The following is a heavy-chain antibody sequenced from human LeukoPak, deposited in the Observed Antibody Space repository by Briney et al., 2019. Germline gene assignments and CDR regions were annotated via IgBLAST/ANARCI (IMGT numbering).Heavy chain of an antibody. CDR2: ISYDGSNK. J-gene: IGHJ6*02. CDR3: AKDIIMRQVSYYYYGMDV. Sequence: GRSLRLSCAASGFTFSSYGIHWVRLAPGKGLEWVAVISYDGSNKNYADSVKGRFTISRDNSKNTLYLQMNSLRAEDTALYYCAKDIIMRQVSYYYYGMDVWGQGTTVTVSS. CDR1: GFTFSSYG. D-gene: IGHD3-10*01. V-gene: IGHV3-30*18.